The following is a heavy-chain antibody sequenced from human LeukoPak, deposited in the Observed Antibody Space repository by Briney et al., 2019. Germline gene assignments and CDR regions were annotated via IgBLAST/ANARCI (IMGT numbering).Heavy chain of an antibody. CDR1: GGSISSYY. CDR2: IYYSGST. V-gene: IGHV4-59*01. CDR3: ARVIWDTIYYFDY. D-gene: IGHD3-3*01. Sequence: SETLSLTCTVSGGSISSYYWSWIRQPPGKGLEWIGYIYYSGSTNYNPSLKSRVTISVDTSKNQFSLKLSSVTAADTAVYYCARVIWDTIYYFDYWGQGTLVTVSS. J-gene: IGHJ4*02.